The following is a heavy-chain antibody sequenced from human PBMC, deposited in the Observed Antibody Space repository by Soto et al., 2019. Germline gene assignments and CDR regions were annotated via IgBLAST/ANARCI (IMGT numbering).Heavy chain of an antibody. CDR3: ARATYYDFWSGYSFGDWYFDL. J-gene: IGHJ2*01. CDR2: IYYSGST. Sequence: QVQLQESGPGLVKPSETLSLTCTVSGGSISSYYWSWIRQPPGKGLEWIGYIYYSGSTNYNPSLKSRVTISVDTSKNQFSLKLSSVTAADTAVYYCARATYYDFWSGYSFGDWYFDLWGRGTLVTVSS. D-gene: IGHD3-3*01. CDR1: GGSISSYY. V-gene: IGHV4-59*01.